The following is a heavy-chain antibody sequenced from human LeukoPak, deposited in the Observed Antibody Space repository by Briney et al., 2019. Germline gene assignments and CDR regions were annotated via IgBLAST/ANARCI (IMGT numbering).Heavy chain of an antibody. CDR1: GGTFSSYG. CDR2: ISAYNGNT. D-gene: IGHD3-10*01. Sequence: ASVKFSCKASGGTFSSYGISWVRQAPGQGLEWMGWISAYNGNTNYAQKLQGRVTMTTDTSTSTAYMELRSLRSDDTAVYYCARGAFRDSYNWFDPWGQGTLVTVSS. CDR3: ARGAFRDSYNWFDP. V-gene: IGHV1-18*01. J-gene: IGHJ5*02.